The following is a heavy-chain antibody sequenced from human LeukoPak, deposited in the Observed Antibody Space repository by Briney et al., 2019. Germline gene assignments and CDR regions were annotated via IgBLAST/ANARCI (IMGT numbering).Heavy chain of an antibody. V-gene: IGHV4-34*01. J-gene: IGHJ4*02. CDR3: ARGGFTGYQLLSTFDY. D-gene: IGHD2-2*01. CDR1: GGSFSGYY. CDR2: INHSGST. Sequence: SETLSLTCAVYGGSFSGYYWSWIRQPPGKGLEWIGEINHSGSTNYNPSLKSRVTISVDTSKNQFSLKLSSVTAADTAVYYCARGGFTGYQLLSTFDYWGQGTLVTVSS.